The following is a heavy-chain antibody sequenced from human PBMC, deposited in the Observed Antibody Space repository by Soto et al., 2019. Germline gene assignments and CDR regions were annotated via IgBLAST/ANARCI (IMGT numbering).Heavy chain of an antibody. V-gene: IGHV4-59*01. Sequence: SETLSLTCTVSGGSISSYYWSWIRQPPGKGLEWIGYIYYSGSTNYNPSLKSRVTISVDTSKNQFSLKLSSVTAADTAVYYCARVSTGTIYYYYYMDVWGKGTTVTVSS. D-gene: IGHD1-7*01. J-gene: IGHJ6*03. CDR1: GGSISSYY. CDR3: ARVSTGTIYYYYYMDV. CDR2: IYYSGST.